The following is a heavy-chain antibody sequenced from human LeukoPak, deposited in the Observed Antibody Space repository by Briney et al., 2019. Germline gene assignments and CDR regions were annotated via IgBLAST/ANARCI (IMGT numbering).Heavy chain of an antibody. J-gene: IGHJ4*02. D-gene: IGHD2-8*01. CDR2: ISGDGLTT. CDR1: GSTFDAFS. V-gene: IGHV3-43*02. Sequence: GGSLRLSCTASGSTFDAFSMHWVRQTPGTGLEWVSLISGDGLTTHSADSVKGRFTISRDNRKKSLFLQMDSLRGDDTAVYFCAKGLNGISYAFDYWGQGTRVTVSS. CDR3: AKGLNGISYAFDY.